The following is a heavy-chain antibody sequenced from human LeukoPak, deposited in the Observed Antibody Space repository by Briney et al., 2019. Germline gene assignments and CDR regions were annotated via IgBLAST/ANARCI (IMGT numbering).Heavy chain of an antibody. D-gene: IGHD5-12*01. V-gene: IGHV3-23*01. CDR1: GFTFSSYA. J-gene: IGHJ4*02. Sequence: GGSLRLSCAASGFTFSSYAMSWVRQAPGKGLEWVSAISGSGGSTYYADSVKGRFTISRDNSKNTLYLQMNSPRAEDTAVYYCAQNSGGYAPAPDVTPIQGFDYWGQGTLVTVSS. CDR3: AQNSGGYAPAPDVTPIQGFDY. CDR2: ISGSGGST.